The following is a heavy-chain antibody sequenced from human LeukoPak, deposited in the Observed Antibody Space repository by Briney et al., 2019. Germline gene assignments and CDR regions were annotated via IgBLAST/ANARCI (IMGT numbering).Heavy chain of an antibody. V-gene: IGHV3-30-3*01. J-gene: IGHJ4*02. D-gene: IGHD3-10*01. CDR2: ISYDGSNK. CDR3: AGCMVRGVMVPFDY. Sequence: PGRSLRLSCAASGFTFSTYAMHWVRQAPGKGLEWVAVISYDGSNKYYADSVKGRFTISRDNSKNTLYLQMNSLRAEDTAVYYCAGCMVRGVMVPFDYWGQGTLVAVSS. CDR1: GFTFSTYA.